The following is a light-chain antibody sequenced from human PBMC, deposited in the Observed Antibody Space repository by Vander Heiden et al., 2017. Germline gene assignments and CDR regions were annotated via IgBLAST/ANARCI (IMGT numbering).Light chain of an antibody. Sequence: QSVLTQPHSASGTPGQRVTISCSGRRSDVGSKSVDWYPQFPGTAPKLLIYRDDQRPSGVPGRFYGSKSGSSASLAISGLQSEDETEYYCATWDDSLNDWVFGGGTKLTVL. CDR1: RSDVGSKS. CDR3: ATWDDSLNDWV. J-gene: IGLJ3*02. CDR2: RDD. V-gene: IGLV1-44*01.